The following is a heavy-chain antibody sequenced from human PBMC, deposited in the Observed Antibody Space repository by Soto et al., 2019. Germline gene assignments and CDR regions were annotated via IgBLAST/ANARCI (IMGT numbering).Heavy chain of an antibody. Sequence: HGESLKISCKGSGYSFTSYWIGWVRQMPGKGLEWMGIIYPGDSDTRYSPSFQGQVTISADKSISTAYLQWSSLKASDTAMYYCARRQLVSGATDAFDIWGQGTMVTVSS. CDR2: IYPGDSDT. V-gene: IGHV5-51*01. D-gene: IGHD1-26*01. CDR3: ARRQLVSGATDAFDI. CDR1: GYSFTSYW. J-gene: IGHJ3*02.